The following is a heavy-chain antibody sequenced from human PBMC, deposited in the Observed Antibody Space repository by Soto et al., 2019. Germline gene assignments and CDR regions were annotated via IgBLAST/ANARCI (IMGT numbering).Heavy chain of an antibody. V-gene: IGHV5-51*01. Sequence: GESLKISCKGSGYSFTTNWIGWVRQMPGKGLEWMGVIYPGDSDTRYSPSFQGQVAISADKSINTAYLQWSSLKASDTAMYYFARHSGVAEDGTDWGQGTLVTVS. CDR2: IYPGDSDT. CDR3: ARHSGVAEDGTD. CDR1: GYSFTTNW. D-gene: IGHD6-13*01. J-gene: IGHJ1*01.